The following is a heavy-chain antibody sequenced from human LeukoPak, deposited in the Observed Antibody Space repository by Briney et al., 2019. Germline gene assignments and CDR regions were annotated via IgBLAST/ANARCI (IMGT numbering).Heavy chain of an antibody. CDR2: IIPIFGTA. J-gene: IGHJ6*03. Sequence: SVKVSCKASGYTFTSYAITWVRQTPGQGLEWMGGIIPIFGTANYAQKFQDRVTITADKSTSTAYMELSSLRSEDTAVYYCARVVGLTGYSSSWYSGYYYYMDVWGKGTTVTVSS. D-gene: IGHD6-13*01. CDR3: ARVVGLTGYSSSWYSGYYYYMDV. CDR1: GYTFTSYA. V-gene: IGHV1-69*06.